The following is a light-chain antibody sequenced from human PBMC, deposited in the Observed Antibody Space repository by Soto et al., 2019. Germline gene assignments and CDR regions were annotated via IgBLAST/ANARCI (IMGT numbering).Light chain of an antibody. CDR3: QQYNNWAPIT. Sequence: EMVMTQSPATLSVSPGDRATLSCRASQSVSYKLAWYQQQPGQPPRLLIYDTSTRATGIPARFSGSAYGTEFTLTISSLQSEDFAVYYCQQYNNWAPITFGQGTRLEI. CDR2: DTS. V-gene: IGKV3-15*01. CDR1: QSVSYK. J-gene: IGKJ5*01.